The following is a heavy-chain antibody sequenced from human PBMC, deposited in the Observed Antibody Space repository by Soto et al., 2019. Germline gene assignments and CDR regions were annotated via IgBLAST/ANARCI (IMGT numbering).Heavy chain of an antibody. Sequence: SETLSLTCTVSGGSISSYYWYWIRQPPGKGLEWNGNIYYNGSTNYNPSLKSRVTISVDTSKNQFSLTLSSVTAADTAVYYCARAIDWFDPGGQATLVTVFS. V-gene: IGHV4-59*01. CDR2: IYYNGST. CDR3: ARAIDWFDP. CDR1: GGSISSYY. J-gene: IGHJ5*02.